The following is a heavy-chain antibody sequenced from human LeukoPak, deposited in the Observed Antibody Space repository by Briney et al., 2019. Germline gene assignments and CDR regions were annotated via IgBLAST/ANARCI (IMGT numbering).Heavy chain of an antibody. CDR1: GGSISSYY. V-gene: IGHV4-59*01. CDR2: IYYSGST. CDR3: ARGAQFYYGSGSYHDY. Sequence: PSETLSLTCTVSGGSISSYYWSWIRQPPGKGLEWIGYIYYSGSTNYNPSLKSRVTISVDTSKNKFSLKLSPVTAADTAVYYCARGAQFYYGSGSYHDYWGQGTLVTVSS. D-gene: IGHD3-10*01. J-gene: IGHJ4*02.